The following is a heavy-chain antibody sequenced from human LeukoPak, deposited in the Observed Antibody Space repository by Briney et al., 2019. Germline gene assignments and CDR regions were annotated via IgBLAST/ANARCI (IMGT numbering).Heavy chain of an antibody. V-gene: IGHV4-59*01. Sequence: SETLSLTCTVSGGSINSYYWSWIRQPPGKGLEWIGYIYYSGSTNYNPSLKSRVTISVDTSKNQFSLKLSSVTAADTAVYYCARGDDYGDYAGFDPWGQGTLVTVSS. D-gene: IGHD4-17*01. J-gene: IGHJ5*02. CDR1: GGSINSYY. CDR2: IYYSGST. CDR3: ARGDDYGDYAGFDP.